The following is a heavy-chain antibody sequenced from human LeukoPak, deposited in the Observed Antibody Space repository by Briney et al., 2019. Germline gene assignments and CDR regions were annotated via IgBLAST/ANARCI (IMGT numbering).Heavy chain of an antibody. CDR1: GFTFSSYG. V-gene: IGHV3-30*18. CDR2: ISYDGSNK. D-gene: IGHD3-22*01. CDR3: AKDRYDSSGYYDDDYFDY. Sequence: GGTLRLSCAASGFTFSSYGMSWVRQAPGKGLEWVAAISYDGSNKYYADSVKGRFTISRDNSKNTLYLQMNSLRAEDTAVYYCAKDRYDSSGYYDDDYFDYWGQGTLVTVSS. J-gene: IGHJ4*02.